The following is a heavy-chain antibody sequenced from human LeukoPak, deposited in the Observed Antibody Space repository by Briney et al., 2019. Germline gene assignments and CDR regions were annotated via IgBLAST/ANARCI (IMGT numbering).Heavy chain of an antibody. CDR1: GGSISSYY. D-gene: IGHD3-10*01. V-gene: IGHV4-59*01. J-gene: IGHJ3*02. Sequence: SETLSLTCTVSGGSISSYYWSWIRQPPGKGLEWIGYIYYSGSTNYNPSLKSRVTISVDTSKNQFSLKLSSVTAADTAVYYCAGGSAYDAFDIWGRGTMVTVSS. CDR3: AGGSAYDAFDI. CDR2: IYYSGST.